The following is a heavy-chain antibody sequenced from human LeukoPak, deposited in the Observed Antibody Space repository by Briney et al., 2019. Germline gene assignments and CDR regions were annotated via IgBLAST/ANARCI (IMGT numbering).Heavy chain of an antibody. J-gene: IGHJ3*02. CDR1: GFTFSSYE. Sequence: GGSLRLSCAASGFTFSSYEMNWVRQAPGKGLEWVSYISSRGSTIYYADSVKGRFTISRDNAKNSLYLQMNSLRAEDTAVYYCARDLPDSRSKRTDAFDIWGQGTMVTVSS. CDR3: ARDLPDSRSKRTDAFDI. V-gene: IGHV3-48*03. CDR2: ISSRGSTI. D-gene: IGHD2-2*01.